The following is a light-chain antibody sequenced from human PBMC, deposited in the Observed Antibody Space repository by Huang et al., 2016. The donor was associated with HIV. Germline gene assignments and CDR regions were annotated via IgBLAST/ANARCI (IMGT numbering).Light chain of an antibody. CDR3: QQYDDWPPYT. CDR1: QSISRN. J-gene: IGKJ2*01. CDR2: GAS. V-gene: IGKV3-15*01. Sequence: EIVMTQSPATLSVSPGERATLSCRASQSISRNLAWYQQKPGQAPRPLLYGASTRATGIPARFSGSGSGTEFALTISSLQSEDFAIYYCQQYDDWPPYTFGQGTKLEIK.